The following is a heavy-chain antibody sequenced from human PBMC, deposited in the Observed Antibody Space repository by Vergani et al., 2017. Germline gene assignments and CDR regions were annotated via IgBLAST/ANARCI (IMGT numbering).Heavy chain of an antibody. V-gene: IGHV3-30*18. CDR1: GFSFSSHA. J-gene: IGHJ6*03. CDR2: ISNDVSKK. D-gene: IGHD3-10*01. CDR3: AKAASITSGRLQYYLYMDV. Sequence: QVQLAESGGGIVQPGRSLRLSCAASGFSFSSHAIHWVRQAPGKGLEWVAVISNDVSKKYYADSVKGRFTISRDNSKNTLDLQMNSLRTQDTAVYYCAKAASITSGRLQYYLYMDVWGKGTTVTVS.